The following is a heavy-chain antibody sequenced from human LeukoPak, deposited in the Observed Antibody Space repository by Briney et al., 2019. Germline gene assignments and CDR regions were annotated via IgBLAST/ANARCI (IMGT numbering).Heavy chain of an antibody. CDR1: GFTFDDYA. CDR2: ISWNSGSI. Sequence: GGSLRLSCAASGFTFDDYAMHWVRQAPGKGLEWVSGISWNSGSIGYADSVKGRFTISRDNAKNSLYLQMNSLRAEDTALYYCAKGYSSGWYSHFDYWGQGTLVTVSS. D-gene: IGHD6-19*01. CDR3: AKGYSSGWYSHFDY. J-gene: IGHJ4*02. V-gene: IGHV3-9*01.